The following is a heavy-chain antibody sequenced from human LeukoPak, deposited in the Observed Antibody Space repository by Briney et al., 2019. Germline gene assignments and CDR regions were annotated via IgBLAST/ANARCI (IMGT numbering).Heavy chain of an antibody. J-gene: IGHJ4*02. CDR2: IYSGGNT. V-gene: IGHV3-66*01. Sequence: GGSLRLSCAASGFSVSSNYMSWVRQAPGKGLEWDSVIYSGGNTFYADSVKGRFTISRDSSKNTLYLQMNSLRAEDTAVYYCARVASTGWRYYCTYWGQGPLVTVSS. CDR3: ARVASTGWRYYCTY. D-gene: IGHD6-19*01. CDR1: GFSVSSNY.